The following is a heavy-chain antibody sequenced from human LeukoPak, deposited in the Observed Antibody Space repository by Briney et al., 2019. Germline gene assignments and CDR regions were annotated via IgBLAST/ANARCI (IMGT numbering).Heavy chain of an antibody. Sequence: RESGPALVKPTQTLTLTCTFSGFSLSTSGMCVSWIRQPPGKALEWLARIDWDDDKYYSTSLKTRLTISKDTSKNQVVLTMTNMDPVDTATYYCARIRMGGKAFDYWGQGTLVTVSS. CDR3: ARIRMGGKAFDY. V-gene: IGHV2-70*11. CDR1: GFSLSTSGMC. D-gene: IGHD1-1*01. J-gene: IGHJ4*02. CDR2: IDWDDDK.